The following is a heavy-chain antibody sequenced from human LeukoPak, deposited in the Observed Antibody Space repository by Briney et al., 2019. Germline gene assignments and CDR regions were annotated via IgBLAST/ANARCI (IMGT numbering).Heavy chain of an antibody. Sequence: GASVKVACKTSGYTFSSYGISWVRQAPGQGLEWMGWISTYNGNTKYAEKLQGRVSLTTDTTTNTAYMELRSLRSDDSAVYYCARERCSGGTCYYYGMDVWGQGTTVTVSS. CDR3: ARERCSGGTCYYYGMDV. J-gene: IGHJ6*02. D-gene: IGHD2-15*01. CDR1: GYTFSSYG. V-gene: IGHV1-18*01. CDR2: ISTYNGNT.